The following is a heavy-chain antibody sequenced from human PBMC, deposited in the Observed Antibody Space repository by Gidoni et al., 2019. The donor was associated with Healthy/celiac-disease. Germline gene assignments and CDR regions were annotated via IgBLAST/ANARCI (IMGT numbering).Heavy chain of an antibody. V-gene: IGHV6-1*01. CDR3: ARVVVVVPAAYYYYYYGMDV. CDR2: TYYRSKWYN. D-gene: IGHD2-2*01. CDR1: GDSVSSNSAA. Sequence: QVQLQQSGPGLVKPSQTLSLTCAISGDSVSSNSAAWNWIRQSPSRGLEWLGRTYYRSKWYNYYAVSVKSRITINPDTSKNQFSLQLNSVTPEDTAVYYCARVVVVVPAAYYYYYYGMDVWGQGTTVTVSS. J-gene: IGHJ6*02.